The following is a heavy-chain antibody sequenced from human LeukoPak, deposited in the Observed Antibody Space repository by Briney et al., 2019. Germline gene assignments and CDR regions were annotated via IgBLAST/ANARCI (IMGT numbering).Heavy chain of an antibody. CDR1: GFDFSAYG. CDR2: ISATASNT. J-gene: IGHJ4*02. V-gene: IGHV3-23*01. CDR3: ARDWYNSLNYFDY. D-gene: IGHD1-1*01. Sequence: GGSLRLSCAASGFDFSAYGMNWVRQAPGKGLEWVSAISATASNTYYADSVKGRFTISRDNSNSTLYLQMNSLRVDDTAVYYCARDWYNSLNYFDYWGQGSLVTVSS.